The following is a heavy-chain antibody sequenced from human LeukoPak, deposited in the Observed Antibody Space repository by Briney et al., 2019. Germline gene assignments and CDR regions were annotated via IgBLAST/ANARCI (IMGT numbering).Heavy chain of an antibody. Sequence: ASVKVSCKASGYTFTSYYMYWVRQAPGQGLEWMGIINPNRGSTNYAQKFQGRVTMTRDMSTSTVYMELSSLRSEDTAVYYCARDRDWNSGFDYWGQGTLVTVSS. CDR1: GYTFTSYY. J-gene: IGHJ4*02. V-gene: IGHV1-46*01. D-gene: IGHD1-7*01. CDR2: INPNRGST. CDR3: ARDRDWNSGFDY.